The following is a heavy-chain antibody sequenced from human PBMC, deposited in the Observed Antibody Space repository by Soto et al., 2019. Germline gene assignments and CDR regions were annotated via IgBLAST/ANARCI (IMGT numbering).Heavy chain of an antibody. Sequence: QVQLVESGGGVVQPGRSLRLSCAASGFTFSSYAMHWVRQAPGKGLEWVAVISYDGSNKYYADSVKGRFTISRDNSKNTLYLQMNSLRAEDTAVYYCARDIIPPDYGDYLSGGMDVWGQGTTVTVSS. V-gene: IGHV3-30-3*01. D-gene: IGHD4-17*01. CDR3: ARDIIPPDYGDYLSGGMDV. J-gene: IGHJ6*02. CDR1: GFTFSSYA. CDR2: ISYDGSNK.